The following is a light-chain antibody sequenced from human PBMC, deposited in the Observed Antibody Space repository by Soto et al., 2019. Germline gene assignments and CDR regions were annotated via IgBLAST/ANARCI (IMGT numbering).Light chain of an antibody. CDR1: SGHSSYA. CDR3: QTWSTGRV. Sequence: QSVLTQSPSASASLGASVKLTCTLSSGHSSYAIAWHQQQPEKGPRYLLKVNGDGSHRKGDGIPDRFSGSSSGAERYLTISSLQSEDEADYYCQTWSTGRVFGGGTQVTVL. J-gene: IGLJ3*02. CDR2: VNGDGSH. V-gene: IGLV4-69*01.